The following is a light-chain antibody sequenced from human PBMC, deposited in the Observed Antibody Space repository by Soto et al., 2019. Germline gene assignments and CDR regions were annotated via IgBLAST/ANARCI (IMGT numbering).Light chain of an antibody. CDR3: SSYTSSSTLYV. Sequence: QSALTQPASVSGSPGQSITISCTGTSSDVGSYNLVSWYQQHPGKAPKLMIYEVSNRPSGVSNRFSGSKSGNTASLTISALQAEDEADYYCSSYTSSSTLYVFGTGTKLTVL. V-gene: IGLV2-14*02. J-gene: IGLJ1*01. CDR1: SSDVGSYNL. CDR2: EVS.